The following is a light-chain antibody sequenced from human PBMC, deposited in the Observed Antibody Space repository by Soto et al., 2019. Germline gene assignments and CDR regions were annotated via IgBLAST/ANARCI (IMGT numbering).Light chain of an antibody. CDR2: GAS. Sequence: EIVLTQSPGTLSLSPGESATLSCRASQSVSSQVAWYQQKPGQAPRLLIYGASSRATGIPDRFSGVGSETDFTLTISRLEPEDFAVYYCQQYDTLPHTFGQGTKLEIK. CDR1: QSVSSQ. J-gene: IGKJ2*01. V-gene: IGKV3-20*01. CDR3: QQYDTLPHT.